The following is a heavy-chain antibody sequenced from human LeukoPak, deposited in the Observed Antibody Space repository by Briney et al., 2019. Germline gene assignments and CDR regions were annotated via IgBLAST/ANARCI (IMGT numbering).Heavy chain of an antibody. CDR2: TSGSGGST. J-gene: IGHJ4*02. D-gene: IGHD3-16*02. CDR1: GFTFSSYS. CDR3: AKDSYYDYVWGSYRYTNQFDY. V-gene: IGHV3-23*01. Sequence: GGSLRLSCAASGFTFSSYSMSWVRQAPGKGLEWVSDTSGSGGSTYYADSVKGGFTISRDNSTNTLYLQMNSLRAEDTAVYYCAKDSYYDYVWGSYRYTNQFDYWGQGTLVTVSS.